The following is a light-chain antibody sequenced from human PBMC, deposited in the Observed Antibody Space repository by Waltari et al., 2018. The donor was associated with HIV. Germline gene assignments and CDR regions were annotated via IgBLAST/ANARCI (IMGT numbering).Light chain of an antibody. V-gene: IGLV1-47*01. Sequence: QSVLTQPPSASGTPWQRVTISCSCTSSNVHWYQKFPGTAPKLLIYRNTQRHSGVPDRFSGSKSGTSASLAISGLRSEDEADYYCAAWGDDLSGPVLFGGGTKLTVL. CDR2: RNT. J-gene: IGLJ2*01. CDR3: AAWGDDLSGPVL. CDR1: SSN.